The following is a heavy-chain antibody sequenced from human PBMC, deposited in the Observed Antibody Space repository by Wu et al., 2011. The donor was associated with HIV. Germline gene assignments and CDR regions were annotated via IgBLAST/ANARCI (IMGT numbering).Heavy chain of an antibody. Sequence: QVQLVQSGAEVKKPGSSVKVSCKASGGTFSSYAFSWVRQAPGQGLDWVGRFVPLLRTSTPAQRLQGRVTMIADESSSTAFLELNNLRSEDTAVYYCATSYEGLESWGQGTLVVVS. CDR2: FVPLLRTS. J-gene: IGHJ1*01. V-gene: IGHV1-69*11. D-gene: IGHD3-10*01. CDR3: ATSYEGLES. CDR1: GGTFSSYA.